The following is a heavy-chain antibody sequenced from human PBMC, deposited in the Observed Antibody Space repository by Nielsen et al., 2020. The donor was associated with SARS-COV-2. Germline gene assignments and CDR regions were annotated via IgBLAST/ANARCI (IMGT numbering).Heavy chain of an antibody. CDR3: ARDLNVDWSGMDV. D-gene: IGHD3/OR15-3a*01. J-gene: IGHJ6*02. Sequence: GGSLRLSCAASGFTFSDYYMSWIRQAPGKGLEWVANIKQDGSEKYYVDSVKGRFTISRDNAKNSLYLQMNSLRAEDTAVYYCARDLNVDWSGMDVWGQGTTVTVSS. CDR1: GFTFSDYY. V-gene: IGHV3-7*03. CDR2: IKQDGSEK.